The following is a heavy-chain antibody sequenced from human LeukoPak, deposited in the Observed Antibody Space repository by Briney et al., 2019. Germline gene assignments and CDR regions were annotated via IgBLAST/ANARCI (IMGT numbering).Heavy chain of an antibody. CDR1: GGSISSYY. CDR2: IYASGST. V-gene: IGHV4-4*09. J-gene: IGHJ6*02. CDR3: ARWAQGMDV. Sequence: PSETLSLTCTVSGGSISSYYWSWIRQPPGKELEWIGHIYASGSTNYNPSLKSRVTISVDTSKNQFSLKLSSVTAADTAVYYCARWAQGMDVWGQGTTVTVSS.